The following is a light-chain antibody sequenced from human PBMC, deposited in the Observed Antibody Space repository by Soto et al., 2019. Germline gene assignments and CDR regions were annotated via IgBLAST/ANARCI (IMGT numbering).Light chain of an antibody. V-gene: IGKV1-39*01. Sequence: DIQMTQSPSSLSTSIGRIFTIPCRASQRIKIYLNWYRQKPGKAPEILIYSASNLQSGVPSRLSGSGSGTDFTLTISGMKSEDFATEYCQQSFSTPTFGHGTRLEIK. CDR3: QQSFSTPT. J-gene: IGKJ5*01. CDR2: SAS. CDR1: QRIKIY.